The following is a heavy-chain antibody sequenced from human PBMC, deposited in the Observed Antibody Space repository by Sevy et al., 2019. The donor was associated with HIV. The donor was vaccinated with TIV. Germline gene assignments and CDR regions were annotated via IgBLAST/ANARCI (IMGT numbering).Heavy chain of an antibody. CDR2: ISGSGGST. J-gene: IGHJ4*02. D-gene: IGHD6-19*01. CDR3: AKDPPSEEAVAGTGDY. CDR1: GFTFSSYA. V-gene: IGHV3-23*01. Sequence: GGSLRLSCAASGFTFSSYAMSWVRQAPGKGLEWVSAISGSGGSTYYADSVKGRFTISRDNSKNTLYLQMNSLRAEDTAVYYCAKDPPSEEAVAGTGDYWGQGTLVTVSS.